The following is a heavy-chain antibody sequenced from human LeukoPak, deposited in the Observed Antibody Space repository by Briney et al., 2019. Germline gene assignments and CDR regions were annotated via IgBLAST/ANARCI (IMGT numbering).Heavy chain of an antibody. CDR1: GFIFSSYG. D-gene: IGHD2-15*01. CDR2: ISSSSSYI. CDR3: ARMDSALKVVAAMYYFDY. V-gene: IGHV3-21*01. Sequence: PGGSLRLSCAASGFIFSSYGMHWVRQAPGKGLEWVSSISSSSSYIYYADSVKGRFTISRDNAKNSLYLQMNSLRAEDTAVYYCARMDSALKVVAAMYYFDYWGQGTLVTVSS. J-gene: IGHJ4*02.